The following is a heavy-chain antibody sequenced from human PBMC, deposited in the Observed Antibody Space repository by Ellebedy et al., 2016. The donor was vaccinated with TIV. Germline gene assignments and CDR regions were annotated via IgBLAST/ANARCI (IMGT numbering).Heavy chain of an antibody. Sequence: PGGSLRLSCAASGFPFDSYVMNWVRQAPGKGLEWVALITSDGRNKYFADSVQGRFTISRDNSQNTLYLLMNSLRGDDTAIYYCARALNHVDTVTTAPPDCWGQGTLVTVSS. CDR3: ARALNHVDTVTTAPPDC. CDR1: GFPFDSYV. CDR2: ITSDGRNK. D-gene: IGHD1-14*01. J-gene: IGHJ4*02. V-gene: IGHV3-30*04.